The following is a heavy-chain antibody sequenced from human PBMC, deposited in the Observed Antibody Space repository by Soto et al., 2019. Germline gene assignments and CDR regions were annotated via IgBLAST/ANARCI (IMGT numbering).Heavy chain of an antibody. D-gene: IGHD3-10*02. Sequence: SETLSLTCTVSGGSISSSSYYWGWIRQPPGKGLEWIGSIYYSGSTYYNPSLKSRGTISVDTSKNQFSLKLSSVTAADTAVYYCARVGMFYGMDVWGQGTTVTVSS. J-gene: IGHJ6*02. CDR1: GGSISSSSYY. CDR2: IYYSGST. CDR3: ARVGMFYGMDV. V-gene: IGHV4-39*01.